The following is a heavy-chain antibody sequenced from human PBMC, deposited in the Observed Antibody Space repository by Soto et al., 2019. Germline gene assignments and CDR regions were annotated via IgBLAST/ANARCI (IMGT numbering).Heavy chain of an antibody. J-gene: IGHJ5*02. CDR1: GGSISSGGYH. CDR2: IYYSGST. D-gene: IGHD3-3*01. CDR3: ARVGETYYDFWSGYWPRSPWFDP. Sequence: ASETLSLTCTVSGGSISSGGYHWSWIRQHPGKGLEWIGYIYYSGSTYYNPSLKSRVTISVDTSKNQFSLKLSSVTAADTAVYYCARVGETYYDFWSGYWPRSPWFDPWGQGTLVTVSS. V-gene: IGHV4-31*03.